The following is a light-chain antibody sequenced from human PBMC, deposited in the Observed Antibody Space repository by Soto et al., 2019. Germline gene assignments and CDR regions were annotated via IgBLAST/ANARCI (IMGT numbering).Light chain of an antibody. CDR2: DVT. CDR1: SSDVGGSNH. Sequence: QSSLPHPRSVSWSPGHSVTISCTGTSSDVGGSNHVSWYQQYPGKAPKLIIYDVTQRPSGVPDRFSGPKSGNTASLTISGLQAEDEADYCCCSHADNYYVFGTGTKVTVL. V-gene: IGLV2-11*01. J-gene: IGLJ1*01. CDR3: CSHADNYYV.